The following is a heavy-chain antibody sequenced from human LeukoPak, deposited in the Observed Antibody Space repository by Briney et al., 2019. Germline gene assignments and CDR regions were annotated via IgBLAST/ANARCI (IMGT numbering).Heavy chain of an antibody. D-gene: IGHD4-17*01. V-gene: IGHV4-59*01. CDR2: IYYRGST. CDR3: ARGGDYGDLRYFDY. Sequence: SETPSLTCTVSGGSINNYYWSWIRQPPGKGLEWIGYIYYRGSTNYNPSLKSRVTFSVDTSKNQFSLKLNSVTAADTAVYYCARGGDYGDLRYFDYWGQGTLVTVSS. CDR1: GGSINNYY. J-gene: IGHJ4*02.